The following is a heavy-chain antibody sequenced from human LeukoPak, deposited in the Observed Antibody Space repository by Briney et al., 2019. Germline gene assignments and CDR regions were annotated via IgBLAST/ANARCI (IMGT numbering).Heavy chain of an antibody. V-gene: IGHV3-53*01. CDR1: GFTVSSNY. J-gene: IGHJ4*02. CDR2: IYSGGST. Sequence: GSLRLSCAASGFTVSSNYMSWVRQAPGKGLEWVSVIYSGGSTYYADSVKGRFTISRDNAKNSLYLHMNSLRVEDTAVYYCARCTTGRTFGSLREIKRSREIDYWGQGTLVTVSS. CDR3: ARCTTGRTFGSLREIKRSREIDY. D-gene: IGHD1-1*01.